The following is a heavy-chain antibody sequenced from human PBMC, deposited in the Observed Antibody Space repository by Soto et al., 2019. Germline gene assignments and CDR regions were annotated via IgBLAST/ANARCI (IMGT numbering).Heavy chain of an antibody. CDR1: GFTFSNYA. Sequence: GGSLRLSCAASGFTFSNYALSWVRQAPGKGLEWVSGISDSGGSTSYADSVKGRFTISRDNSKNTLYLQMNSLRAEDTAVYYCAKEAPHYYGSGSYYNPFGYWGQGTLVTVSS. D-gene: IGHD3-10*01. V-gene: IGHV3-23*01. CDR2: ISDSGGST. CDR3: AKEAPHYYGSGSYYNPFGY. J-gene: IGHJ4*02.